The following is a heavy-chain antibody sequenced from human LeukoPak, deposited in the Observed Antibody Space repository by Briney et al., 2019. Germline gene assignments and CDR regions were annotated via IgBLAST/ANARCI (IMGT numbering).Heavy chain of an antibody. D-gene: IGHD3-22*01. CDR3: ARHNFYDGSGYSKD. J-gene: IGHJ4*02. CDR1: GYRFTTYW. CDR2: IYPGDSDT. V-gene: IGHV5-51*01. Sequence: GESLKISCKGAGYRFTTYWIGWVRQMPGKGLEWMGIIYPGDSDTRYSPSFQGQVTISADKSISTAYLQWSSLKASDTAMYYCARHNFYDGSGYSKDWGQGTLVTVSS.